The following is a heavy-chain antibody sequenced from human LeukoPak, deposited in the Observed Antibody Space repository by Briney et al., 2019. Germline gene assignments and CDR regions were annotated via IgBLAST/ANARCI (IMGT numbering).Heavy chain of an antibody. CDR3: ARHRLHRLYYDSSGYYHDALDI. J-gene: IGHJ3*02. V-gene: IGHV1-2*02. CDR1: GYTFTGYY. Sequence: ASVTVSCKASGYTFTGYYMHWVRQAPGQGLEWMGWINPNSGGTNYAQKFQGRVTLTRDMSTSTDYLELSSLRSEDTAVYYCARHRLHRLYYDSSGYYHDALDIWGQGTMVTVSS. CDR2: INPNSGGT. D-gene: IGHD3-22*01.